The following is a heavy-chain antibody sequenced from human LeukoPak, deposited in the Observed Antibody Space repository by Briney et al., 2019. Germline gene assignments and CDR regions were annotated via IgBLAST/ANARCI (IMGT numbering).Heavy chain of an antibody. D-gene: IGHD3-22*01. J-gene: IGHJ3*02. CDR1: GFTFSSYA. CDR2: IYYSGST. Sequence: LRLSCAASGFTFSSYAMSWVRQHQGKGLEWIGYIYYSGSTYYNPSLKSRVTISVDTSKNQFSLKLSSVTAADTAVYYCARGSITMIALFAFDIWGQGTMVTVSS. CDR3: ARGSITMIALFAFDI. V-gene: IGHV4-31*02.